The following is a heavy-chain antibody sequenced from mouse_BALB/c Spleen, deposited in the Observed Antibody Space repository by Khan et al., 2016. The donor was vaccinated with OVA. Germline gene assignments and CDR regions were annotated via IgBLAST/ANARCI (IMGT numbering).Heavy chain of an antibody. CDR2: INPTSGYT. CDR3: ARDRIDS. Sequence: QVQLQQSGAEQAKPGASVKMSCKTSGYTFSSYWMHWVKQRPGQGLEWIGYINPTSGYTECNEKFKDKATLSADKSSSTAYMQLTSLTSEDSAVYYCARDRIDSGGQGTTLTVSS. J-gene: IGHJ2*01. CDR1: GYTFSSYW. V-gene: IGHV1-7*01.